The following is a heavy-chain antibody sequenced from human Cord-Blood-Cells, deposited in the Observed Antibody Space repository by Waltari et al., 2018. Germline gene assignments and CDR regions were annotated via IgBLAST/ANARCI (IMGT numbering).Heavy chain of an antibody. CDR1: GYTFPELY. Sequence: QVQLGQSGAEVKKPGASVRVSCTVSGYTFPELYMPRVRQAPGKGLEWMGGFDPEDGETIYEQKFQGRVTMTEDTSTDTAYMELSSLRSEETAVYYCATGAVRWRWFDPWGQGTLVTVSS. J-gene: IGHJ5*02. V-gene: IGHV1-24*01. D-gene: IGHD3-10*01. CDR3: ATGAVRWRWFDP. CDR2: FDPEDGET.